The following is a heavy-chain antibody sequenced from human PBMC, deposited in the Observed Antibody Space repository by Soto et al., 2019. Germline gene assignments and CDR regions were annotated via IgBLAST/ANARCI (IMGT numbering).Heavy chain of an antibody. CDR3: ARDSTLAY. CDR1: GYTFTSNY. Sequence: QVQLVQSGAEVKKPGASVKVSCTASGYTFTSNYMHWVRQAPGQGLEWMGIINPSGGGTSYAQKFQARVTMTADTSTSTVYMELSSLRSEDTAVYYCARDSTLAYWGQGTLVTVSS. CDR2: INPSGGGT. J-gene: IGHJ4*02. V-gene: IGHV1-46*01.